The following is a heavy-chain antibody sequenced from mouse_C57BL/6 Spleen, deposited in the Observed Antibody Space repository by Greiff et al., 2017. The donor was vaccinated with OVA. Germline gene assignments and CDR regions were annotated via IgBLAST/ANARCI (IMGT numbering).Heavy chain of an antibody. Sequence: EVQLVESGGGLVQPGGSLKLSCAASGFTFSDYYMYWVRQTPEKRLEWVAYISNGGGSTYYPDTVKGRFTISRDNPKNTLYLQMSRLKSEDTAMYYCARLYYYGSSYGYFDVWGTGTTVTVSS. J-gene: IGHJ1*03. V-gene: IGHV5-12*01. CDR1: GFTFSDYY. CDR2: ISNGGGST. D-gene: IGHD1-1*01. CDR3: ARLYYYGSSYGYFDV.